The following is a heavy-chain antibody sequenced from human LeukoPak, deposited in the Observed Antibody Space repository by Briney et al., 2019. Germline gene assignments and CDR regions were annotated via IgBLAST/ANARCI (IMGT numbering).Heavy chain of an antibody. CDR3: TRVVPTPPVKNINMIVVASTMDY. CDR1: GFTFSSYS. V-gene: IGHV3-49*04. Sequence: GGSLRLSCAAPGFTFSSYSMNWVRQAPGKGLEWVGFIRSKAYGGTTEYAASVKGRFTISRDDSKSIAYLQMNSLKTEDTAVYYCTRVVPTPPVKNINMIVVASTMDYWGQGTLVTVSS. D-gene: IGHD3-22*01. J-gene: IGHJ4*02. CDR2: IRSKAYGGTT.